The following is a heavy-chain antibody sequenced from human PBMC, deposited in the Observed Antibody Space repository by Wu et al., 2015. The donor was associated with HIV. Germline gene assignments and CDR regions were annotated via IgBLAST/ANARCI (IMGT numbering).Heavy chain of an antibody. Sequence: QVQLVQSGAEVRKPGASVKVSCKASGYTFTGYYLHWVRQAPGQGLEWMGWISPNSGGSSYAQKFQGRITLTRDTSISTTYMDLYSLKSDDTAIYYCARVSGGSTGDRLIYWGQGTLVTVSP. CDR3: ARVSGGSTGDRLIY. V-gene: IGHV1-2*02. CDR2: ISPNSGGS. CDR1: GYTFTGYY. J-gene: IGHJ4*02. D-gene: IGHD3-10*01.